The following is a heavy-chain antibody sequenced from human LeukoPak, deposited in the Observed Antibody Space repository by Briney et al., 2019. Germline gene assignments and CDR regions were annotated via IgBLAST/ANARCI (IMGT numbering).Heavy chain of an antibody. CDR3: AKSTVEVATLICY. J-gene: IGHJ4*02. CDR1: GFTFSDYA. Sequence: GGSLRLSCAASGFTFSDYAMNWVRQTPGKGLEWVSIISGSGGTTYYADSVKGRFTISRDNSKNTLYLQMNSLRAEDTAVYYCAKSTVEVATLICYWGQGTLVTVSS. CDR2: ISGSGGTT. V-gene: IGHV3-23*01. D-gene: IGHD6-19*01.